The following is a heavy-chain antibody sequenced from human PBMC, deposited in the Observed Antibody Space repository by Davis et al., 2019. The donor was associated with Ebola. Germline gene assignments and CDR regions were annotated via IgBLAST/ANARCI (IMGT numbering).Heavy chain of an antibody. CDR1: GYTFTSYA. CDR2: INAGNGNT. D-gene: IGHD1-26*01. Sequence: AASVKVSCKASGYTFTSYAMHWVRQAPGQRLEWMGWINAGNGNTKYSQKFQGRVTMTRDTSISTAYMELSRLRSDDTAVYYCATGWGELLGDYWGQGTLVTVSS. CDR3: ATGWGELLGDY. J-gene: IGHJ4*02. V-gene: IGHV1-3*01.